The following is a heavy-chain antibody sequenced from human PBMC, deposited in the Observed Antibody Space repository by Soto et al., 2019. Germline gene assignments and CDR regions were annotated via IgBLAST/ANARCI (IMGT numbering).Heavy chain of an antibody. V-gene: IGHV3-33*01. D-gene: IGHD4-17*01. CDR2: IWYDGSNK. Sequence: GGSLRLSCAASGFTFSSYGMHWVRQAPGKGLEWVAVIWYDGSNKYYADSVKGRFTISRDNSKNTLYLQMNSLRAEDTAVYYCARGIDGDYGYYYYYGMDVWGQGTTVTVSS. CDR3: ARGIDGDYGYYYYYGMDV. CDR1: GFTFSSYG. J-gene: IGHJ6*02.